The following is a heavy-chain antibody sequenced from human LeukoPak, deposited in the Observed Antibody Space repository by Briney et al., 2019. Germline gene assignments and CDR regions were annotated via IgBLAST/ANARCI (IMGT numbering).Heavy chain of an antibody. CDR3: ARVDCSSTSCYMENAFDI. CDR1: GFTFSSYA. D-gene: IGHD2-2*02. Sequence: GGSLRLSCAASGFTFSSYAMDWVRQAPGKGLEWVAVISYDGSNKYYADSVKGRFTISRDNSKNTLYLQMNSLRAEDTAVYYCARVDCSSTSCYMENAFDIWGQGTMVTVSS. CDR2: ISYDGSNK. J-gene: IGHJ3*02. V-gene: IGHV3-30*04.